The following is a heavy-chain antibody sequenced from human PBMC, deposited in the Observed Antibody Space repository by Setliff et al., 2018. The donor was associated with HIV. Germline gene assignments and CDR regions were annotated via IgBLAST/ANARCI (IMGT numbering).Heavy chain of an antibody. CDR3: AKARSLNIMPLEY. CDR1: GFTFTGYW. V-gene: IGHV3-23*01. J-gene: IGHJ4*01. D-gene: IGHD3-16*01. Sequence: GGSLRLSCAASGFTFTGYWMSWVRQAPGKGREWVSSISSSGGTTYFADTLKGRFTISRDNSKNTLYLQMDSLRVEDTALYYCAKARSLNIMPLEYWGQGTLVTVSS. CDR2: ISSSGGTT.